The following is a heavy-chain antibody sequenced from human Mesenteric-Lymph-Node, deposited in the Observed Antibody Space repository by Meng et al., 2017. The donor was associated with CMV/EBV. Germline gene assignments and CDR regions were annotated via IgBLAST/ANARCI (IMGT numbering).Heavy chain of an antibody. CDR3: ARGCSSTSCYFFGHFDI. CDR1: GFTFNNAW. CDR2: IKSKTDGGTT. D-gene: IGHD2-2*01. J-gene: IGHJ3*02. Sequence: GGSLRLSCAASGFTFNNAWMSWVRQAPGKGLEWIGRIKSKTDGGTTDYAAPVKGRFTISRDNAKNTLYLQMNSLRAEDTAVYYCARGCSSTSCYFFGHFDIWGQGTMVTVSS. V-gene: IGHV3-15*05.